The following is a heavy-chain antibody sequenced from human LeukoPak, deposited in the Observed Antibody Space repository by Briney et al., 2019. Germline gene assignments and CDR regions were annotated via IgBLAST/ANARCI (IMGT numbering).Heavy chain of an antibody. CDR3: ARHLGWGHDSSGYGNAFDI. V-gene: IGHV5-51*01. CDR1: GYSFTSYW. Sequence: KPGESLKISCKGSGYSFTSYWIGWVRQMPGKGLEWMGIFYPGDSDTSYNPSFQGQVTISADKSISPAYLQWRSLKASDTALYYCARHLGWGHDSSGYGNAFDIWGQGTMVTVSS. CDR2: FYPGDSDT. D-gene: IGHD3-22*01. J-gene: IGHJ3*02.